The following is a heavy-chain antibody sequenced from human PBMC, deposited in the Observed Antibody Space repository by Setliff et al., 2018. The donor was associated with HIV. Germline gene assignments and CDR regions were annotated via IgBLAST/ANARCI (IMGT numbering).Heavy chain of an antibody. Sequence: PSETLSLTCNVSGGSIRSSSYYWSWIRQPPGKGLEWIGEINHGRSTNNNPSLKSRVTISGDTTKNQFSLKLTSVTAADTAVYYCARGGRSTVATWAWFDPWGQGTLVTVSS. CDR3: ARGGRSTVATWAWFDP. V-gene: IGHV4-39*07. J-gene: IGHJ5*02. CDR1: GGSIRSSSYY. CDR2: INHGRST. D-gene: IGHD4-4*01.